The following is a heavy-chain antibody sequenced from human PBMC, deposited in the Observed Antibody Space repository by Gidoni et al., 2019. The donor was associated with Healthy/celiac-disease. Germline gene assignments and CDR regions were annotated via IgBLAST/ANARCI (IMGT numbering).Heavy chain of an antibody. D-gene: IGHD3-10*01. J-gene: IGHJ4*02. CDR3: AKGGSKVRGISYY. V-gene: IGHV3-23*01. Sequence: FTISRDNSKNTLYLQMNSLRAEDTAVYYCAKGGSKVRGISYYWGQGTLVTVSS.